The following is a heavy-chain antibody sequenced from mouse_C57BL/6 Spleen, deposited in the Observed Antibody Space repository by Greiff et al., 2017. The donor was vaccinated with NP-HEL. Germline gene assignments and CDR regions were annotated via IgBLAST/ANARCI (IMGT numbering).Heavy chain of an antibody. J-gene: IGHJ3*01. CDR3: ARDPGRWFAY. Sequence: EVQVVESGGGLVKPGGSLKLSCAASGFTFSSYAMSWVRQTPEKRLEWVATISDGGSYTYYPDNVKGRFTISRDNAKNNLYLQMSHLKSEDTAMYYCARDPGRWFAYWGQGTLVTVSA. D-gene: IGHD3-3*01. V-gene: IGHV5-4*01. CDR1: GFTFSSYA. CDR2: ISDGGSYT.